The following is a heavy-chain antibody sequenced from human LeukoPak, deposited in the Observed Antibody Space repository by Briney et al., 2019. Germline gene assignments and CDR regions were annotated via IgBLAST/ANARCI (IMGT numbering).Heavy chain of an antibody. CDR3: ARSGFWSGYSYYYYYMDV. CDR1: GGSFSGYY. V-gene: IGHV4-34*01. Sequence: SETLSLTCAVYGGSFSGYYWSWIRQPPGKGLEWIGEINHSGSTNYNPSLKSRVTISVDTSKNQFSLKLSSVTAADTAVYYCARSGFWSGYSYYYYYMDVWGKGTTVTASS. D-gene: IGHD3-3*01. J-gene: IGHJ6*03. CDR2: INHSGST.